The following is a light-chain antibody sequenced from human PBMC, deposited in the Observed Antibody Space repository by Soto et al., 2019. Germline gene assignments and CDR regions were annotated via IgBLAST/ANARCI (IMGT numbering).Light chain of an antibody. CDR3: SSYTNKNSYIL. V-gene: IGLV2-14*01. Sequence: QSVLTQPASVSGTPGQSITISCPGTISDIGGYNYVSWYQQFPGKAPKLIIVAVSDRPSGVSDRFSGSKSGTTASLTISGLQAEDEADYYCSSYTNKNSYILFGGGTKLTVL. CDR1: ISDIGGYNY. CDR2: AVS. J-gene: IGLJ2*01.